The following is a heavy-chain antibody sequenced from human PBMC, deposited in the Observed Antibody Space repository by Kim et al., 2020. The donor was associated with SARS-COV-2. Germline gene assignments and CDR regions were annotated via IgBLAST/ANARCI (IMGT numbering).Heavy chain of an antibody. D-gene: IGHD6-6*01. Sequence: GGSLRLSCAASGFTFGDFAMHWVRQVPGKGLEWVSGLSWNSGVIGYADSVKGRFTISRHNAENSLYLQMNSLRAEDTAFYYCAKDLVSSSFRAFHIWGQGKRVTVSS. J-gene: IGHJ3*02. CDR2: LSWNSGVI. CDR3: AKDLVSSSFRAFHI. V-gene: IGHV3-9*01. CDR1: GFTFGDFA.